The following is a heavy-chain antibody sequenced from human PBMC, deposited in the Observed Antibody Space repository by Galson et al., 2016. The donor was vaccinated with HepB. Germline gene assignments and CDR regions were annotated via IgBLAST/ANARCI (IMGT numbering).Heavy chain of an antibody. D-gene: IGHD3-16*02. J-gene: IGHJ6*02. CDR2: INPNSGGT. CDR1: GYLLIDYY. Sequence: SVKVSCKASGYLLIDYYIHRVRQAPGQGLEWMGWINPNSGGTRYEQNFQGRVTVTRDTSINTAYVELNMLTYDDTAVYYCARESRSNGRRTQSMDVWGQGTTVTVSS. V-gene: IGHV1-2*02. CDR3: ARESRSNGRRTQSMDV.